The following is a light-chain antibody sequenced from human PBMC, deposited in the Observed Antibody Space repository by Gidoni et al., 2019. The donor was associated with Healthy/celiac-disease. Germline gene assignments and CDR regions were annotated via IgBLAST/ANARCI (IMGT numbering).Light chain of an antibody. CDR2: AAS. CDR3: QQSYSTPST. CDR1: QSISSY. Sequence: DIQMTQSPSSLSASVGDRVTITCRASQSISSYLNWYQQKPGKAPKPLIYAASSLQSGVPSRFSGSGSGTDFTLTISSLQPEDFATYYCQQSYSTPSTFGQGTKVEI. J-gene: IGKJ1*01. V-gene: IGKV1-39*01.